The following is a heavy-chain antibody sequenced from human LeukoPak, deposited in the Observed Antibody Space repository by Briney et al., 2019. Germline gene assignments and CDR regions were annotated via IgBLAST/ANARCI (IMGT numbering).Heavy chain of an antibody. CDR2: INHSGST. Sequence: SETLSLTCAVYGGSFSGYYWSWIRQPPGKGLEWIGEINHSGSTNYNPSLKSRVTISVDTSKNQFSLKLSSVTAADTAVYYCARQFPNATEGFDIWGQGTMVTVSS. D-gene: IGHD2-15*01. V-gene: IGHV4-34*01. J-gene: IGHJ3*02. CDR1: GGSFSGYY. CDR3: ARQFPNATEGFDI.